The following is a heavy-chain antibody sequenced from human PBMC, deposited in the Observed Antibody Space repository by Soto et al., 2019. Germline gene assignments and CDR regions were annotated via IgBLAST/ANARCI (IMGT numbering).Heavy chain of an antibody. CDR3: ARDGVVRAATQGFDP. D-gene: IGHD2-2*01. CDR1: GGTFSSYA. Sequence: QVQLVQSGAEVKKPGSSVKVSCKASGGTFSSYAISWVRQAPGQGLEWMGGIIPIFGTANYAQKFQGRVTITGDESKSTANMEVSSLRSDDTAVYYGARDGVVRAATQGFDPWGRGSLVTVT. CDR2: IIPIFGTA. V-gene: IGHV1-69*01. J-gene: IGHJ5*02.